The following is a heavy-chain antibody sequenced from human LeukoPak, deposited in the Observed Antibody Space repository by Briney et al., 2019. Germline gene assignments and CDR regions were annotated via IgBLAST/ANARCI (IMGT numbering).Heavy chain of an antibody. Sequence: SETLSLTCTVSGGSISSYYWSWIRQPPGKGLEWIGYIYYSGSTNYNPSLKSRVTISVDTSKNQFSLKLSSVTAADTAVYYCARGMSGELLLDYWGQGTLVTVSS. CDR3: ARGMSGELLLDY. CDR1: GGSISSYY. V-gene: IGHV4-59*01. CDR2: IYYSGST. D-gene: IGHD1-26*01. J-gene: IGHJ4*02.